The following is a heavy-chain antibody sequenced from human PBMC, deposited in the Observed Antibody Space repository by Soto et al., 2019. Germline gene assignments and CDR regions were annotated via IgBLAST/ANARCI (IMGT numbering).Heavy chain of an antibody. V-gene: IGHV3-48*01. J-gene: IGHJ5*02. CDR1: GFTFSNYS. CDR3: ARVKMRCRGGSCYSGNWFDP. Sequence: GGSLRLSCAASGFTFSNYSMNWVRQAPGKGLEWVSNISSSSSTMYYADSVKGRFTISRDNAKNSLYLQMNSLRAEDTAVYYRARVKMRCRGGSCYSGNWFDPWGQGTLVTVSS. D-gene: IGHD2-15*01. CDR2: ISSSSSTM.